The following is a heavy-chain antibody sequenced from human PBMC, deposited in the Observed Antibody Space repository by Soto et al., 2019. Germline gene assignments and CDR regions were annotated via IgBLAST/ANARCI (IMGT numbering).Heavy chain of an antibody. J-gene: IGHJ4*02. CDR1: GFTFSSYA. CDR2: ISGSGGST. CDR3: ANHAPVKVYAISVELGY. D-gene: IGHD2-8*01. V-gene: IGHV3-23*01. Sequence: GGSLRLSCAASGFTFSSYAMSWVRQAPGKGLEWVSAISGSGGSTYYADSVKGRFTISRDNSKNTLYLQMNSLRAEDTAVYYCANHAPVKVYAISVELGYWGQGTLVTVSS.